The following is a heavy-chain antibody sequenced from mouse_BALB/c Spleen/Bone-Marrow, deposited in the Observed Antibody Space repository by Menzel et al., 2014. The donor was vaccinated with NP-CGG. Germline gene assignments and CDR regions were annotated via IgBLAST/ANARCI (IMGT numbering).Heavy chain of an antibody. J-gene: IGHJ1*01. CDR2: IYPGDGNT. D-gene: IGHD1-1*02. CDR3: ARRRTFITSVVDYFDV. V-gene: IGHV1-82*01. CDR1: GYVFSSSW. Sequence: VQLQESGPELVKPGASVKISCRASGYVFSSSWMNWVKQRPGQGLEWIGRIYPGDGNTNYNGKFKGKATLTADTSSSTAYMQISSLTSVDSAVYFCARRRTFITSVVDYFDVWGAETAVAVSS.